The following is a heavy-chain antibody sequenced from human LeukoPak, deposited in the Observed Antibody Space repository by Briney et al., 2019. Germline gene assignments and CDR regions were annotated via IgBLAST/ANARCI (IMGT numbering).Heavy chain of an antibody. CDR2: INHSGSS. D-gene: IGHD1-26*01. CDR1: GGSFSGHY. CDR3: ARGGVGHYYYYMDV. V-gene: IGHV4-34*01. J-gene: IGHJ6*03. Sequence: SETLSLTCAVYGGSFSGHYWSWIRQPPGKGLEWIGEINHSGSSNYNPSLKSRVTISVDTSKNQFSLKLSSVTAADTAVYYCARGGVGHYYYYMDVWGKGTTVTVSS.